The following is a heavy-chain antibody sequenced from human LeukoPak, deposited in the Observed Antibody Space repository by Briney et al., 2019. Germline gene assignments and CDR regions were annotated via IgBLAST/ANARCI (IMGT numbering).Heavy chain of an antibody. CDR2: IGPHSTFT. J-gene: IGHJ4*02. D-gene: IGHD2/OR15-2a*01. V-gene: IGHV1-2*02. CDR1: GYTFTGYY. CDR3: VREGEGPLSKDFDY. Sequence: GASVKVSCKASGYTFTGYYMHWVRQGPGQGLEWMGYIGPHSTFTSSPQEFQGRVTMTRDASMSTAYMELTWLTSDDTAVYYCVREGEGPLSKDFDYWGQGTLVTVSS.